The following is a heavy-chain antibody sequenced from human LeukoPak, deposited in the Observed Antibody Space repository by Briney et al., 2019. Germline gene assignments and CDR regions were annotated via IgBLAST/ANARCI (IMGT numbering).Heavy chain of an antibody. D-gene: IGHD3-22*01. CDR3: ARDSHDSSGYYSGYYFDY. J-gene: IGHJ4*02. Sequence: SETLSLTCTVSGGSISSSSYYWGWIRQPPGKGLEWIGSIYYSGSTYYNPSLKSRVTISVDTSKNQFSLKLSSVTAADTAVYYCARDSHDSSGYYSGYYFDYWGQGTLVTVSS. V-gene: IGHV4-39*07. CDR2: IYYSGST. CDR1: GGSISSSSYY.